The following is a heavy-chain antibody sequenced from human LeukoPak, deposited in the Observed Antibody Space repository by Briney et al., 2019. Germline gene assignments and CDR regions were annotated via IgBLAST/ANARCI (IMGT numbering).Heavy chain of an antibody. D-gene: IGHD1-14*01. J-gene: IGHJ4*02. V-gene: IGHV3-23*01. CDR2: ISGSGGST. CDR1: GFTFSTYA. CDR3: AKDHPSGYYFDY. Sequence: PGGSLRLSCAASGFTFSTYAMSWVRQAPGMGLEWVSAISGSGGSTFNADSVKGRFTISRDNSKNTLFLQMNSLRAEDTAIYYCAKDHPSGYYFDYWGQGTLVTVSS.